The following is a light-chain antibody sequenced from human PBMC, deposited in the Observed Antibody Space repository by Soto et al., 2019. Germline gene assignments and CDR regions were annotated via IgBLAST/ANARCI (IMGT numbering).Light chain of an antibody. CDR3: SSYISSITYV. CDR2: EVS. V-gene: IGLV2-14*01. CDR1: RSDVGGYNY. Sequence: QSALTQPASVSGSPGQSITISCTGTRSDVGGYNYVSWYQQHPGKAPKLIIYEVSYRPSGISNRFSGSKSGNTASLTISGLQAEDEADYYCSSYISSITYVFGTGTKATVL. J-gene: IGLJ1*01.